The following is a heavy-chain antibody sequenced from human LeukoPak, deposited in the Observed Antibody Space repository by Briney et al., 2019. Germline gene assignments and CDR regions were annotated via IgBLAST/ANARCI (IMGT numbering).Heavy chain of an antibody. J-gene: IGHJ4*02. CDR3: AKQGAWPYFDY. Sequence: GGSLRLSCAASGFTVRNSYMSWVRQTPGKGLEWVSAISGTGGNTHYADSVKGRFTISRDDSKSTLYLQMTSLRVEDTAVYYCAKQGAWPYFDYWGQGTLVTVSS. CDR1: GFTVRNSY. CDR2: ISGTGGNT. V-gene: IGHV3-23*01.